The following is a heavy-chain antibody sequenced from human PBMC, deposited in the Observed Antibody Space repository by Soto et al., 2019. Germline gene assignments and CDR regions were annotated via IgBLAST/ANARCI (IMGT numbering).Heavy chain of an antibody. D-gene: IGHD3-10*01. CDR1: GYSFTSYW. J-gene: IGHJ6*02. V-gene: IGHV5-51*01. Sequence: GESLKISCKGSGYSFTSYWIGWVRQMPGKGLEGMGIIYPGDSDTRYSPSFQGQVTISADKSISTAYLKWSSLNVSDIAMYYCARTMVRGVIITPLDYGMDVWGQGTTVTVSS. CDR2: IYPGDSDT. CDR3: ARTMVRGVIITPLDYGMDV.